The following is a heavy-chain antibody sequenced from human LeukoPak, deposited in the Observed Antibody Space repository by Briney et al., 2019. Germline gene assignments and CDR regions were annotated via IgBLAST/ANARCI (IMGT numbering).Heavy chain of an antibody. CDR3: TRGGDSSGYPLDY. CDR1: GYSFTSYW. D-gene: IGHD3-22*01. V-gene: IGHV5-51*01. J-gene: IGHJ4*02. CDR2: IYPGDSDT. Sequence: GDSLKISCKGSGYSFTSYWIGWVRQMPGKGLEWMGIIYPGDSDTRYSPSFRGQVTISADKSISTAYLQWSSLKTEDTAVYYCTRGGDSSGYPLDYWGQGTLVTVSS.